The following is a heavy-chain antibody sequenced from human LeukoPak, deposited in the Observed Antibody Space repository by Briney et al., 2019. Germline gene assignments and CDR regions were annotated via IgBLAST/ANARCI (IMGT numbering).Heavy chain of an antibody. D-gene: IGHD2-15*01. J-gene: IGHJ2*01. V-gene: IGHV4-59*08. CDR3: ARQPPGYCSGGSCYDWYFDL. CDR2: IYYSGST. Sequence: SETLSLTCTVSGGSISSYYWSWIRQPPGKGLEWIGYIYYSGSTNYNPSLKSRVTISVDTSENQFSLKLSSVTAADTAVYYCARQPPGYCSGGSCYDWYFDLWGRGTLVTVSS. CDR1: GGSISSYY.